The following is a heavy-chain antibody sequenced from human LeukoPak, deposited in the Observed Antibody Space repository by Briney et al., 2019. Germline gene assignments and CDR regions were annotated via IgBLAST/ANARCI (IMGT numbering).Heavy chain of an antibody. Sequence: GESLKISCQGSGYSFTNYWIAWVRQMPGEGLEWMGIIYPGDSDTRVSPSFRGRVTMSADKSVSTAYLQLNNLKASDTAMYYCARARQSGSYAGFAHWGPGTLVTVSS. CDR2: IYPGDSDT. D-gene: IGHD3-16*01. J-gene: IGHJ4*02. CDR3: ARARQSGSYAGFAH. CDR1: GYSFTNYW. V-gene: IGHV5-51*01.